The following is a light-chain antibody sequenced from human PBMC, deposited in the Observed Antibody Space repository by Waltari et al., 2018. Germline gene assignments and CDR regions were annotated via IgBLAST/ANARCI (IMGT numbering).Light chain of an antibody. CDR3: SSYTTSSTVYV. CDR1: SSYVGTYAY. CDR2: DVT. V-gene: IGLV2-14*03. J-gene: IGLJ1*01. Sequence: QSALTQPASVSGSPGQSITISCTGTSSYVGTYAYVSWYQQHPGKAPKLMIYDVTKRPSGIANRFSGSKSGNTASLTISGLQAEDEADYYCSSYTTSSTVYVFGTGTKVTVL.